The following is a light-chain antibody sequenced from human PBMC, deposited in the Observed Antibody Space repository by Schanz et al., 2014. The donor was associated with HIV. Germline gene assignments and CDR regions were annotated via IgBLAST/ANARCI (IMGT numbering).Light chain of an antibody. V-gene: IGKV1-17*02. CDR1: QGIGNE. Sequence: DIQMTQSPSSLSASVGDTVTITCRASQGIGNELGWYQQKPVKAPKRLIYAASFFKSDVTSRFIGSGSGTEFSRITTNRQHEDFATDYCLQQNTYPLTFGQGTRLEVK. J-gene: IGKJ5*01. CDR2: AAS. CDR3: LQQNTYPLT.